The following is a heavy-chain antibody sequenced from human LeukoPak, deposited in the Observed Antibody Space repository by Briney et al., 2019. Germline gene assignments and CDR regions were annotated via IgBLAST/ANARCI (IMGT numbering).Heavy chain of an antibody. V-gene: IGHV4-61*01. CDR3: ARSKLGSSWYLYFQH. D-gene: IGHD6-13*01. Sequence: PSETLSLTCTVSGGSISSGSYYWSWIRQPPGKGLEWIGYIYYSGSTNYNPSLKSRVTISVDTSKNQFSLKLSSVTAADTAVYYCARSKLGSSWYLYFQHWGQGILVTVSS. CDR1: GGSISSGSYY. CDR2: IYYSGST. J-gene: IGHJ1*01.